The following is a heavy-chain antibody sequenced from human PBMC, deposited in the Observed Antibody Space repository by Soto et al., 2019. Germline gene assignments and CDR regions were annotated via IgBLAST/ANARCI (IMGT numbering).Heavy chain of an antibody. J-gene: IGHJ4*02. CDR2: IWYDGSNK. V-gene: IGHV3-33*01. Sequence: GGSLRLSCAASGFTFSSYGMHWVRQAPGKGLEWVAVIWYDGSNKYYADSVKGRFTISRDNSKNTLYLQMNSLRAEDTAVYYCATGTYQLLLPRRYFDYWGQGTLVTVSS. D-gene: IGHD2-2*01. CDR3: ATGTYQLLLPRRYFDY. CDR1: GFTFSSYG.